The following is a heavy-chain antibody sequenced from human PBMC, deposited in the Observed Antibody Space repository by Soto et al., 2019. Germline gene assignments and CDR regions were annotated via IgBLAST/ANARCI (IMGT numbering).Heavy chain of an antibody. J-gene: IGHJ5*02. D-gene: IGHD2-21*01. CDR1: GGTFSSYA. CDR3: ARAPREEHIVVVNRRWGFDP. Sequence: SVKVSCKASGGTFSSYAISWVRQAPGQGLEWMGGIIPIFGTANYAQKFQGRVTITADKSTRTAYMELSSLRSEDTAVYYCARAPREEHIVVVNRRWGFDPWGQGTLVTVSS. CDR2: IIPIFGTA. V-gene: IGHV1-69*06.